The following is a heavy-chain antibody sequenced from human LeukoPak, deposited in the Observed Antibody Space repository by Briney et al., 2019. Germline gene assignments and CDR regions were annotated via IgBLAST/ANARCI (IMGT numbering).Heavy chain of an antibody. Sequence: GGSLRLSCAASGFTFTKNWMTWVRQAPGKGLEWVANIREDGTEKFYVDSVKGRFTLSRDNAKNSLYLQMDSLRAEDTAVYYCARFDYYGSGSLFDSWGQGTLVTVSS. V-gene: IGHV3-7*01. CDR3: ARFDYYGSGSLFDS. J-gene: IGHJ4*02. CDR2: IREDGTEK. CDR1: GFTFTKNW. D-gene: IGHD3-10*01.